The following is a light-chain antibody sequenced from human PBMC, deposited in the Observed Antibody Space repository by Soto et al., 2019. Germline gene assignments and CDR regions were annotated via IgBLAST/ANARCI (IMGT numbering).Light chain of an antibody. Sequence: EIVLTQSPGTLSLSPGEGATLSCRASQSVSRNYLGWYQQKPGQAPRLLIYDASSRATGIPDRFSGSGSGTAFPLIISRLEPDDFAVYYCQQYGTSPVTFGQGTRLDIK. CDR3: QQYGTSPVT. V-gene: IGKV3-20*01. J-gene: IGKJ5*01. CDR2: DAS. CDR1: QSVSRNY.